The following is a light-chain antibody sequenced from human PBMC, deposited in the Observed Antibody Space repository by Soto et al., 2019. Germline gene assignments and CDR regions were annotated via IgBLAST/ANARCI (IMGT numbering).Light chain of an antibody. CDR2: DAT. CDR3: QVWASTAEFFV. J-gene: IGLJ1*01. V-gene: IGLV3-21*02. Sequence: SYELTQPPSVSVAPGQTAKITCGGDKIGSKIVHWYKQRPGQAPVAVVFDATDRPSGIPDRISASRSGDTATLTISRVDAGEWGRYYCQVWASTAEFFVFGSGTKLTVL. CDR1: KIGSKI.